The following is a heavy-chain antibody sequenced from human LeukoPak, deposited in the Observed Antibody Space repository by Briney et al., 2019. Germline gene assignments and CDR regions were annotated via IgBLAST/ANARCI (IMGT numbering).Heavy chain of an antibody. J-gene: IGHJ4*02. Sequence: GASVTVSCTASGYTFTGYYMHWVRQAPGQGLEWMGWINPNSGGTNYAQKFQGRVTITRETSISTAYMELSRLRSDDTAVYYCASQSYGSGSYYNFGYWGQGTLVTVSS. D-gene: IGHD3-10*01. V-gene: IGHV1-2*02. CDR2: INPNSGGT. CDR1: GYTFTGYY. CDR3: ASQSYGSGSYYNFGY.